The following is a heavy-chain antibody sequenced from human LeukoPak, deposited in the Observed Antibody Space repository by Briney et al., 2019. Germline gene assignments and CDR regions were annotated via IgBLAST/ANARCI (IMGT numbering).Heavy chain of an antibody. CDR2: IYYSGST. Sequence: SETLSLTCTVSGGSISSYYWSWIRQPPGKGLEWIGYIYYSGSTNYNPSLKSRVTISVDTSKNQFSLELSSVTAADTAVYFCARARYYDILTGQADDFHIWGQGTMVTVSS. V-gene: IGHV4-59*12. CDR3: ARARYYDILTGQADDFHI. CDR1: GGSISSYY. J-gene: IGHJ3*02. D-gene: IGHD3-9*01.